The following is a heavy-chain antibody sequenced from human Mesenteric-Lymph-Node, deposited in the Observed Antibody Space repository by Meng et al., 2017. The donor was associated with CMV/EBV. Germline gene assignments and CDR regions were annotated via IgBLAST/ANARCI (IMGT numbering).Heavy chain of an antibody. J-gene: IGHJ4*02. D-gene: IGHD3-10*01. V-gene: IGHV5-51*01. Sequence: GESLKISCKASGYSFTNYWIGWVRQMPGKGLEWMGIIYPGDSDTKYSPSFQGQVTISADKSISTAYLQWSSLKASDTAMYYCARSSGSYYKRIFDYWGQGALVTVSS. CDR2: IYPGDSDT. CDR1: GYSFTNYW. CDR3: ARSSGSYYKRIFDY.